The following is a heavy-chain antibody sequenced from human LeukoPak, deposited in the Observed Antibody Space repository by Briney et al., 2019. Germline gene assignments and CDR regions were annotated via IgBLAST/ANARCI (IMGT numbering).Heavy chain of an antibody. V-gene: IGHV3-13*01. CDR1: GFTFSSYD. CDR2: IGTAGDT. D-gene: IGHD4-17*01. Sequence: PGGSLRLSCAASGFTFSSYDMHWARQPTGKGLEWVSAIGTAGDTYYSHSVKGRFTISRDNSKNTLYLQMNSLRAEDTAVYYCAKDRPYDYGDPEYFQHWGQGTLVTVSS. CDR3: AKDRPYDYGDPEYFQH. J-gene: IGHJ1*01.